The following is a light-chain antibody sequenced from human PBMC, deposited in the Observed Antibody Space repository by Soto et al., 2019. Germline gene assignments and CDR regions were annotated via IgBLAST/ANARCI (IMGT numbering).Light chain of an antibody. V-gene: IGLV2-8*01. J-gene: IGLJ1*01. Sequence: QSVLTQPPSASGSPGQSVTIACTGTSSDVGGYDYVSWYQQHPGKAPKLVIYEVSKRPSGVPDRFSGSKSGNTASLTVSGLQAEDEADDYCSSYAGSNNYVFGTGTQLTVL. CDR1: SSDVGGYDY. CDR3: SSYAGSNNYV. CDR2: EVS.